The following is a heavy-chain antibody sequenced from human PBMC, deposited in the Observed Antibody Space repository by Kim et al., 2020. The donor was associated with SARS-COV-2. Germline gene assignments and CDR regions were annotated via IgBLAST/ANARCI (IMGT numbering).Heavy chain of an antibody. V-gene: IGHV3-73*01. CDR1: GFIFSGSV. J-gene: IGHJ4*02. CDR3: TRGPPAGNY. Sequence: GGSLRLSCAASGFIFSGSVMHWVRQAPGKGLEWVGRIRTKADSYAPAYDASVKGRFTISRDDSKNTAYLQMNSLKSEDTALYYCTRGPPAGNYWGQGTLVTVSS. CDR2: IRTKADSYAP.